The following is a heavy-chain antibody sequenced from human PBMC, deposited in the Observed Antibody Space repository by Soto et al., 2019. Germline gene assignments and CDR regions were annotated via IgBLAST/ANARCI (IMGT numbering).Heavy chain of an antibody. CDR1: GFTFSSYG. CDR2: IWYDGSNK. CDR3: ARDRRGAAAGSPGMDV. D-gene: IGHD6-13*01. V-gene: IGHV3-33*01. J-gene: IGHJ6*02. Sequence: PVGSLRLSCAASGFTFSSYGMHWVRQAPGKGLEWVAVIWYDGSNKYYADSVKGRFTISRDNSKNTLYLQMNSLRAEDTAVYYCARDRRGAAAGSPGMDVWGQGTTVTVSS.